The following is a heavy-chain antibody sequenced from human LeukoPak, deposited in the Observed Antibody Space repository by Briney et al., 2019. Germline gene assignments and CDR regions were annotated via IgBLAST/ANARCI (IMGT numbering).Heavy chain of an antibody. D-gene: IGHD6-13*01. CDR2: ITSSGSTI. CDR1: GFTFSDYY. CDR3: VRAPAEVDY. Sequence: GGSLRLSCAAFGFTFSDYYMGWIRQAPGKGLEWVAFITSSGSTIYYADSVKGRLNISRDNAKKSQYLQMNSLRVEDTAVYYCVRAPAEVDYWGPGTLVTVSS. V-gene: IGHV3-11*01. J-gene: IGHJ4*02.